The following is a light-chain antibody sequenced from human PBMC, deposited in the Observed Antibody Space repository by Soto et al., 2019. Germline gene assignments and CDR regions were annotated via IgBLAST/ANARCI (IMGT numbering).Light chain of an antibody. CDR1: QRLLHSNGNTF. CDR2: LGS. CDR3: MQALQAADS. J-gene: IGKJ2*03. Sequence: EIVMTQSPPSLTVTPGEPASISCRSSQRLLHSNGNTFLDWYVQKPGQSPQLLINLGSNRASGVPGRVGVSEAGTDFTPTNSRVEAKDVEVYYCMQALQAADSFDQGTK. V-gene: IGKV2-28*01.